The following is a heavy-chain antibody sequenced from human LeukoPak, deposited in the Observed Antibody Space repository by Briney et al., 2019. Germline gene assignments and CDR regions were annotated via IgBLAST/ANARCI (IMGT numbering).Heavy chain of an antibody. D-gene: IGHD3-3*01. CDR2: INPILGIA. CDR1: GGTFSSYA. J-gene: IGHJ4*02. Sequence: ASVKVSCKASGGTFSSYAISWVRQAPGQGLEWMGRINPILGIANYAQKFQDGVTITADKYTSTAYMELSSLRSEDTAVYYCARSGVDFWSGPVLDYWGQGTLVTVSS. V-gene: IGHV1-69*04. CDR3: ARSGVDFWSGPVLDY.